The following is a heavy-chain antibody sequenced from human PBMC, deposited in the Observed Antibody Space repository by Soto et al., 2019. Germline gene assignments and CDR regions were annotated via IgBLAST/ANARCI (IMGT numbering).Heavy chain of an antibody. Sequence: QVQLVQSGAEVKKPGSSVKVSCKASGGTFSSYAISWVRQAPGQGLEWMGGIIPIFGTANYAQKFQGRVTITADESTSTPHMELSSLRSEDTAVYDCARHVPAAGYYYGMDVWGQGTTVTVSS. CDR2: IIPIFGTA. D-gene: IGHD2-2*01. CDR3: ARHVPAAGYYYGMDV. CDR1: GGTFSSYA. V-gene: IGHV1-69*12. J-gene: IGHJ6*02.